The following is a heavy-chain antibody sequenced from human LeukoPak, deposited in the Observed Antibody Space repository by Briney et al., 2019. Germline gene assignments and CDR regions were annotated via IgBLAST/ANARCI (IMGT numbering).Heavy chain of an antibody. CDR1: GYSFTSYW. V-gene: IGHV5-51*01. J-gene: IGHJ4*02. CDR3: ARQGDSSSWYESFFDY. CDR2: IYPGDSDT. D-gene: IGHD6-13*01. Sequence: GESLKISCKGSGYSFTSYWIGWVRQMPGKGLEWMGFIYPGDSDTRYSPSFQGQVTISADKSISTAYLQWSSLKASDTAMYYCARQGDSSSWYESFFDYWGQGTLVTVSS.